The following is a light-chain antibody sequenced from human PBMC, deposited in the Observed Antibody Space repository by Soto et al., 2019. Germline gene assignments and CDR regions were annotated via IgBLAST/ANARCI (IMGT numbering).Light chain of an antibody. V-gene: IGKV1-5*03. J-gene: IGKJ2*02. CDR3: QQYNSYPCT. Sequence: DIQMTQSPFTLSASVGDRVTITCRASQSISSWLAWYQQKPGKAPNLLIYKASYLESGVPSRFSGSGSGTEFTLTISNPQPDVFATYYCQQYNSYPCTFGQGTKLEIK. CDR1: QSISSW. CDR2: KAS.